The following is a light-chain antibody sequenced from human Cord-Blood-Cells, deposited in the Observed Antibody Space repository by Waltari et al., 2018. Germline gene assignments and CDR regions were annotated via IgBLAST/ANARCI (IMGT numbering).Light chain of an antibody. CDR2: DAS. Sequence: AIQLTQSPSSLSASVGDRVTITCRVSQGISSALAWYQQKPGKAPKLLIYDASSLESGVPSRFSGSGSGTDFTLTISSLQPEDFATYYCQQFNNYPLYTFGQGTKLEIK. V-gene: IGKV1D-13*01. CDR3: QQFNNYPLYT. CDR1: QGISSA. J-gene: IGKJ2*01.